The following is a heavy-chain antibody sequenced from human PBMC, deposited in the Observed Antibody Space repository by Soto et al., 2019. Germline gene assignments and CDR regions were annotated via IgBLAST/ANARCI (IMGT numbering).Heavy chain of an antibody. V-gene: IGHV2-26*03. CDR1: GFSLTTGRMG. CDR2: FFSDVER. D-gene: IGHD6-6*01. J-gene: IGHJ6*02. CDR3: ARVNAGSSSHYYGLDA. Sequence: GSGPTLVNPTETLTLTCNISGFSLTTGRMGVSWIRQAPGKALEWLANFFSDVERSYSPSLQRRLTLSSESSGTQVILSMTDMGPVDAATYFCARVNAGSSSHYYGLDAWGQGTTVTVSS.